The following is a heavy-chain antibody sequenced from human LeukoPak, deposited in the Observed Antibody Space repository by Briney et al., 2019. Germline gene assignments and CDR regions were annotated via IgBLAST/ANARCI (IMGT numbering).Heavy chain of an antibody. V-gene: IGHV4-59*08. CDR2: IYYSGST. CDR3: ARWAAAYSSSSIRFYFDY. Sequence: SETLSLTCTVSGGSISSYYWSWIRQPPGKGLEWIGYIYYSGSTNYNPSLKSRVTISVDTSKNQFSLKLSSVTAADTAVYYCARWAAAYSSSSIRFYFDYWGQGTLVTVSS. J-gene: IGHJ4*02. D-gene: IGHD6-6*01. CDR1: GGSISSYY.